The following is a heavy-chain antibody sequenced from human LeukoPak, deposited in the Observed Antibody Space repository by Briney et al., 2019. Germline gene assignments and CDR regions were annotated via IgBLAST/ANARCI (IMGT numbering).Heavy chain of an antibody. J-gene: IGHJ6*02. Sequence: NPSETLSLTCTVSGGSISSGDYYWSWIRQPPGKGLEWIGYIYYSGSTYYNPSLKSRVTISVDTSKNQFSLKLSSVTAADTAVYYCARVAVAGPHYYYGMDVWGQGTTVTVSS. CDR2: IYYSGST. CDR1: GGSISSGDYY. CDR3: ARVAVAGPHYYYGMDV. D-gene: IGHD6-19*01. V-gene: IGHV4-30-4*01.